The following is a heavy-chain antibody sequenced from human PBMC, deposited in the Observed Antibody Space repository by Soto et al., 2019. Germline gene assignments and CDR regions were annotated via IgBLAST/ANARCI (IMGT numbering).Heavy chain of an antibody. Sequence: QVQLVQSGAEVKKPGASVKVSCKASGYTFTKFGISWVRQAPGQGLEWMGWISAYNGNTNYAQNFQGRVTMTTDTSTSTAYRELRSLRSGDTAVYYGARGGTPIDYWGQGTLVTVSS. CDR2: ISAYNGNT. J-gene: IGHJ4*02. CDR3: ARGGTPIDY. D-gene: IGHD3-16*01. CDR1: GYTFTKFG. V-gene: IGHV1-18*01.